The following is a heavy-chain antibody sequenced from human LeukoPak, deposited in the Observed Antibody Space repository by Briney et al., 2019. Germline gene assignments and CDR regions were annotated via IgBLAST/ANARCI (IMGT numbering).Heavy chain of an antibody. CDR2: IIPIFGTA. CDR3: ARGTVTTTLRFNFDY. D-gene: IGHD4-11*01. CDR1: GGTFSSYA. V-gene: IGHV1-69*05. J-gene: IGHJ4*02. Sequence: SVKVSCKASGGTFSSYAISWVRQAPGQGLEWMGGIIPIFGTANYAQKFQGRVTITTDESTSTAYMELSSLRSEDTAVYYCARGTVTTTLRFNFDYWGQGTLVTVSS.